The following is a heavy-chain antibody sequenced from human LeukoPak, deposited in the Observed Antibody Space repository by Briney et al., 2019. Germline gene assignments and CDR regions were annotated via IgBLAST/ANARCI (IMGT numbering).Heavy chain of an antibody. J-gene: IGHJ4*02. CDR2: ISGSSGYI. CDR3: TTISD. D-gene: IGHD1-1*01. V-gene: IGHV3-21*01. Sequence: GGSLRLSCAASGFSFTTFAMNWVRQAPGKGLEWVSSISGSSGYIYYADSVRGRFTVSRDNAKNSLYLQMNSLRAEDTAVYYCTTISDWGQGTLVTVSS. CDR1: GFSFTTFA.